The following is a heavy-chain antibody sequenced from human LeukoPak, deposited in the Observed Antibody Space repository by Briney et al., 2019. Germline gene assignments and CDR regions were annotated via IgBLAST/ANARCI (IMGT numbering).Heavy chain of an antibody. V-gene: IGHV1-2*02. J-gene: IGHJ3*02. CDR3: ARVGLGKDTAFDI. Sequence: ASVTVSCKTSGYAFTGHYIHWVRQAPGQGLEWLGWINSNSGDTKYEEKFQGRVTMTRDTSITTVYMDLTRLTSDDAAVYYCARVGLGKDTAFDIWGQGTMVTVSS. CDR2: INSNSGDT. D-gene: IGHD2-15*01. CDR1: GYAFTGHY.